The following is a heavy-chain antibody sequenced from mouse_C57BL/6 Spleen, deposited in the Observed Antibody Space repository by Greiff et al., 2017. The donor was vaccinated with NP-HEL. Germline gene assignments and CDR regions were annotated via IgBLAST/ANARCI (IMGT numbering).Heavy chain of an antibody. CDR3: AREGNYEAWFAY. CDR1: GYSITSGYY. J-gene: IGHJ3*01. CDR2: ISYDGSN. Sequence: EVQLQQSGPGLVKPSQSLSLTCSVTGYSITSGYYWNWIRQFPGNKLEWMGYISYDGSNNYNPSLKNRISITRDTSKNQFFLKLNSVTTEDTATYDCAREGNYEAWFAYWGQGTLVTVSA. D-gene: IGHD2-1*01. V-gene: IGHV3-6*01.